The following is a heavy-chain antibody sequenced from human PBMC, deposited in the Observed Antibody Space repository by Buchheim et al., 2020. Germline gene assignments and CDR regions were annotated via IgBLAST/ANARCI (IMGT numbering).Heavy chain of an antibody. Sequence: EVQLVESGGGLVQPGGSLRLSCAASGFTFSSYWMSWVRQAPGKGLEWVANIKQDGSEKYYVDSVKGRFTIFRDNAKDSLYLQMNSLRAEDTAVYYCARDQRYYYYYGMDVWGQGTT. CDR2: IKQDGSEK. J-gene: IGHJ6*02. CDR3: ARDQRYYYYYGMDV. V-gene: IGHV3-7*01. CDR1: GFTFSSYW.